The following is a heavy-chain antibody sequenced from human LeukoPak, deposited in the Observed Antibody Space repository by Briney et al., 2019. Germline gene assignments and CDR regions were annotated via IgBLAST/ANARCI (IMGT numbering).Heavy chain of an antibody. J-gene: IGHJ4*02. CDR3: ARGTYYYDSSGLGY. CDR2: INSDGSST. CDR1: GFTFSSYW. D-gene: IGHD3-22*01. V-gene: IGHV3-74*01. Sequence: PGGSLRLPCAASGFTFSSYWMHWVRHAPGKGLVWVSRINSDGSSTSYADSVKGRFTISRDNAKNTLYLQMNSLRAEDTAVYYCARGTYYYDSSGLGYWGQGTLVTVSS.